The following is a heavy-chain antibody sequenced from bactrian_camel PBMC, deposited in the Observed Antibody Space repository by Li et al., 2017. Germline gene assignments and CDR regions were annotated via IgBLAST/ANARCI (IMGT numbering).Heavy chain of an antibody. CDR3: AARFHPGYCYPNKEQYPY. Sequence: DVQLVESGGGLVQPGGSLRLSCAASGFTFSSYAMGWVRQAPGKGLEWVSGIASGGGSTYYADSMKGRFTISLDSAKNTLFLDIDTLKPEDTAMYYCAARFHPGYCYPNKEQYPYWGQGTQVTVS. J-gene: IGHJ4*01. V-gene: IGHV3S31*01. CDR1: GFTFSSYA. D-gene: IGHD2*01. CDR2: IASGGGST.